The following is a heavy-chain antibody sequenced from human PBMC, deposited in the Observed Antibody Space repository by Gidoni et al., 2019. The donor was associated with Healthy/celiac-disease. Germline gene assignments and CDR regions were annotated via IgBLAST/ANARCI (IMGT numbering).Heavy chain of an antibody. CDR3: AKGRTREGRSF. J-gene: IGHJ4*02. D-gene: IGHD3-16*02. CDR1: GFTFSSYG. Sequence: QVQLVESGGGVVQPGRSLRLSCAASGFTFSSYGMHWVRQAPGKGLEWVAVISYDGSNKYYADSVKGRFTISRDNSKNTLYLQMNSLRAEDTAVYYCAKGRTREGRSFWGQGTLVTVSS. V-gene: IGHV3-30*18. CDR2: ISYDGSNK.